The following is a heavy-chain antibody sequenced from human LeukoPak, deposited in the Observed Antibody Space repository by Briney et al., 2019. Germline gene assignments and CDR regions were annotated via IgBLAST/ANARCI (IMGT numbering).Heavy chain of an antibody. Sequence: NPSETLSLTCSVSGGFISGSGHYWTWTRQHPGGGLEWLGFIHPGGTIYYKPSLSSRLTISADTSKSQMSLKLSSVTAADTAVYYCSTGGDTAKGGDSWGQGTMVIVSS. CDR2: IHPGGTI. CDR3: STGGDTAKGGDS. D-gene: IGHD5-18*01. V-gene: IGHV4-31*03. J-gene: IGHJ4*02. CDR1: GGFISGSGHY.